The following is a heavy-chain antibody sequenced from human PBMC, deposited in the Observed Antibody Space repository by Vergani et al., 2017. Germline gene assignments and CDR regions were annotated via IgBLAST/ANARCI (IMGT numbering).Heavy chain of an antibody. CDR2: IIPILGTA. D-gene: IGHD1-1*01. J-gene: IGHJ5*02. V-gene: IGHV1-69*11. CDR1: GGTFSSYA. CDR3: ARADNPRLWFDP. Sequence: QVQLVQSGAEVKKPGSSVKVSCKASGGTFSSYAISWVRQAPGQGLEWMGRIIPILGTANYAQKFQGRVTITADESTSTADMELRSLRSEDTAVYYCARADNPRLWFDPWGQGTLVTVSS.